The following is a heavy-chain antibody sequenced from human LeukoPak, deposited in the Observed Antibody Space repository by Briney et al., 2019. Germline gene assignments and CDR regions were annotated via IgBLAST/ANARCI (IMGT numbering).Heavy chain of an antibody. D-gene: IGHD6-25*01. J-gene: IGHJ4*02. CDR1: GFNFGSYS. Sequence: GGSLRLSCAASGFNFGSYSMTWVRQAPGKGLEWVSVISADSATTFYADSVKGRFTISRDNSKNTLYLQMNSLRAEDTAMYYCTKDLQRSLDYWGQGTLVTVSS. CDR2: ISADSATT. CDR3: TKDLQRSLDY. V-gene: IGHV3-23*01.